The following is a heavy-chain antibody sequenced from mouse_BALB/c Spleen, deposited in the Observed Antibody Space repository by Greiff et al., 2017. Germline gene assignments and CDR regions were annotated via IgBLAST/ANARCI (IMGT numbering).Heavy chain of an antibody. J-gene: IGHJ4*01. CDR2: IYPGDGDT. D-gene: IGHD2-14*01. V-gene: IGHV1-80*01. Sequence: QVQLKQSGAELVRPGSSVKISCKASGYAFSSYWMNWVKQRPGQGLEWIGQIYPGDGDTNYNGKFKGKATLTADKSSSTAYMQLSSLTSEDSAVYFCARSHYRAMDYWGQGTSVTVSS. CDR3: ARSHYRAMDY. CDR1: GYAFSSYW.